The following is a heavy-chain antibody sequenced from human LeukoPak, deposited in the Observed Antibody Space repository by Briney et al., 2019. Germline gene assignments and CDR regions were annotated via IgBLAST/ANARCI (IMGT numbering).Heavy chain of an antibody. V-gene: IGHV3-23*01. CDR3: ASYDSSGYYHYFDY. J-gene: IGHJ4*02. CDR2: ISGSGGST. D-gene: IGHD3-22*01. CDR1: GFTFRSYA. Sequence: PGGSLRLSCAASGFTFRSYAMSWFRQAPEKGLEWVSAISGSGGSTYYADSVKGRFTISRDNSKNTLYLQMNSLRAEDTAVYYCASYDSSGYYHYFDYWGQGTLVTVSS.